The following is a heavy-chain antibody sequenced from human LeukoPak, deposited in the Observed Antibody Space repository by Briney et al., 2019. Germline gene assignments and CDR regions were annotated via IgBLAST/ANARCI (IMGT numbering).Heavy chain of an antibody. CDR3: AGVQKRLSRTYYYDSSGLDY. D-gene: IGHD3-22*01. CDR1: GGSFSGYY. Sequence: SETLSLTCAVYGGSFSGYYWSWIRQPPGKGLEWIGEINHSGSTNYNPSLKSRVTISVDTSKNQFSLKLSSVTAADTAVYYCAGVQKRLSRTYYYDSSGLDYWGQGTLVTVSS. CDR2: INHSGST. J-gene: IGHJ4*02. V-gene: IGHV4-34*01.